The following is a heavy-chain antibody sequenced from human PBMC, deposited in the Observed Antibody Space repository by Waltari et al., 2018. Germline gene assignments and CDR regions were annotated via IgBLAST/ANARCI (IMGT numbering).Heavy chain of an antibody. D-gene: IGHD4-4*01. CDR1: GYSFTSYW. J-gene: IGHJ2*01. V-gene: IGHV5-51*01. Sequence: EVQLVQSGAEVKKPGEALKISCKGSGYSFTSYWIGRVRRIRGQCLEWVGIIYPGDSDTRYSPSFQGQVTISADKSISTAYLQWSSLKASDTAMYYCARHEQNSNQNWYFDLWGRGTLVTVSS. CDR3: ARHEQNSNQNWYFDL. CDR2: IYPGDSDT.